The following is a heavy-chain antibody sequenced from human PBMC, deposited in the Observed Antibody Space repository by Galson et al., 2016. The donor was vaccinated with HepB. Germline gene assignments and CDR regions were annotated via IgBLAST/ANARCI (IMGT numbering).Heavy chain of an antibody. CDR2: TYYRSKWYN. CDR1: GDSVSSHSAA. Sequence: CAISGDSVSSHSAAWNWIRQSPSRGLEWLGRTYYRSKWYNDYAVSVKGRIAINPDTSKNQFSLPLSSVTPEDTAVYYCARSQSPYHLNSYYYFVDVWGKGTTVTVSS. D-gene: IGHD1-14*01. CDR3: ARSQSPYHLNSYYYFVDV. J-gene: IGHJ6*03. V-gene: IGHV6-1*01.